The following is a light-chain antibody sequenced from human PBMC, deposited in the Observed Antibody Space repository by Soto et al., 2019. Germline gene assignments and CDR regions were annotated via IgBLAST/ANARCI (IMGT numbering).Light chain of an antibody. V-gene: IGKV1-5*03. Sequence: DIQMTQSPSTLSASVGDRVTITCRASQSISTYLAWYQQKPGNAPKLLIYKASNLQSGVPSRFSGSGSGTEFTLTISSLQPDDFATYYCQQYNSYLWTFGQGTKVEIK. CDR1: QSISTY. CDR3: QQYNSYLWT. J-gene: IGKJ1*01. CDR2: KAS.